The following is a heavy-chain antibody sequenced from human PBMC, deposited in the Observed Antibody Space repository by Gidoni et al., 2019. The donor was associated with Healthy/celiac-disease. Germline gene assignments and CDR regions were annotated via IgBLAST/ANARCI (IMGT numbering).Heavy chain of an antibody. D-gene: IGHD3-22*01. Sequence: QVQLVQSGAEVKKPGSSVKVSCKASGGTFSSYAISWVRRAPGQGLEWMGGIIPIFGTANYAQKFQVRVTITADESTNTAYMELSSLRSEDTAVYYCARDSQYYYDSSGYRTYNWFDPWGQGTLVTVSS. J-gene: IGHJ5*02. CDR2: IIPIFGTA. CDR1: GGTFSSYA. CDR3: ARDSQYYYDSSGYRTYNWFDP. V-gene: IGHV1-69*01.